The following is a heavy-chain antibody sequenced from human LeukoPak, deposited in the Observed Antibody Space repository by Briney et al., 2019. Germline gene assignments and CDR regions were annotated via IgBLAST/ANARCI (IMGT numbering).Heavy chain of an antibody. V-gene: IGHV1-8*01. Sequence: ASVKVSCKASGYTFTSYDINWVRQATGQGLEWMGWMNPNSGNTGYAQKFQGRVTMTRNTSISTAYMELSSLRSEDTAVYYCATLWALQSSSWPRAIAVAGEPFDYWGQGTLVTVSS. J-gene: IGHJ4*02. CDR2: MNPNSGNT. CDR1: GYTFTSYD. CDR3: ATLWALQSSSWPRAIAVAGEPFDY. D-gene: IGHD6-19*01.